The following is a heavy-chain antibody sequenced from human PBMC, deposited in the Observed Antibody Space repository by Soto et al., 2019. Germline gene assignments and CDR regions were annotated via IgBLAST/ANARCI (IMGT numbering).Heavy chain of an antibody. CDR1: GYTFTSYY. V-gene: IGHV1-46*01. J-gene: IGHJ4*02. CDR2: INPSGGST. D-gene: IGHD3-3*01. Sequence: QVQLVQSGAEVKKPGASLEVSCKASGYTFTSYYIHWVRQAPGQGLEWMGIINPSGGSTTYAQNFRGRITMTRDTSTSTVYMELGSLRSEDTAVYYCARDGDFWRWDYWGQGTLVTVSS. CDR3: ARDGDFWRWDY.